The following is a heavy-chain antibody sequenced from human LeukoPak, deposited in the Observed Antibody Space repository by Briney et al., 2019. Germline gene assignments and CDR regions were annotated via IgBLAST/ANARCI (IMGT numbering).Heavy chain of an antibody. CDR2: INPSGGST. CDR1: GYTFTSYY. Sequence: ASVKVSCKASGYTFTSYYMHWVRQAPGQGLEWMGIINPSGGSTSYAQKFQGRVTMTRDTSTSTVYMELSSLRSEDTAVYHCARGLDGDYLKYYFDYWGQGTLVTVSS. J-gene: IGHJ4*02. D-gene: IGHD4-17*01. V-gene: IGHV1-46*01. CDR3: ARGLDGDYLKYYFDY.